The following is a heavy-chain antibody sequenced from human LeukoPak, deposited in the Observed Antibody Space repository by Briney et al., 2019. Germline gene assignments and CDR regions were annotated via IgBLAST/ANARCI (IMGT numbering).Heavy chain of an antibody. CDR2: INHSGST. CDR1: GGSFSGYY. D-gene: IGHD3-3*01. CDR3: AKGFERNYDFWSGYYGDY. V-gene: IGHV4-34*01. Sequence: PSETLSLTCTVYGGSFSGYYWSWIRQPPGKGLEWIGEINHSGSTKYTPSLKSRVTISVDTSKNQFSLKLSSVTAADTAVYYCAKGFERNYDFWSGYYGDYWGQRTLVTVSS. J-gene: IGHJ4*02.